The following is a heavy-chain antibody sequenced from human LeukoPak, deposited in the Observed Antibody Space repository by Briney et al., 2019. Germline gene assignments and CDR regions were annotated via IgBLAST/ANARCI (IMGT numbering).Heavy chain of an antibody. CDR1: GGSFSGYY. J-gene: IGHJ4*02. Sequence: PGVTLCLPCAVYGGSFSGYYRSWVRQPPGKGLEWIWEINHSGSNNYNPSLKSRVTISVDTSKNQFSLKLSSVTAADTAVYYCANPYGDYHQDYWGQGTLVTVSS. CDR2: INHSGSN. V-gene: IGHV4-34*01. D-gene: IGHD4-17*01. CDR3: ANPYGDYHQDY.